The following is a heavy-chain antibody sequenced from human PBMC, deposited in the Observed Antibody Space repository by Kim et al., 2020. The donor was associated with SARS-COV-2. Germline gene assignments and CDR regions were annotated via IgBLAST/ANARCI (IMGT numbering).Heavy chain of an antibody. Sequence: SQTLSLTCAISGDRVSSNSAAWNWIRQSPSRGLEWLGRTYYRSKWYNDYAVSVKSRITINPDTSKNQFSLQLNSVTPEDTAVYYCARGITFGGVIVIGSYYFDYWGQGTLVTVSS. CDR2: TYYRSKWYN. V-gene: IGHV6-1*01. J-gene: IGHJ4*02. D-gene: IGHD3-16*02. CDR1: GDRVSSNSAA. CDR3: ARGITFGGVIVIGSYYFDY.